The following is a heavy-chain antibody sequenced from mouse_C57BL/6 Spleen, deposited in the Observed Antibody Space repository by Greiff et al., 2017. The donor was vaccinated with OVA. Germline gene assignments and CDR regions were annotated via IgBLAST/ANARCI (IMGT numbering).Heavy chain of an antibody. J-gene: IGHJ4*01. Sequence: VQLQQSGPELVKPGASVKIPCKASGYTFTDYNMDWVKQSHGKSLEWIGDINPNNGGTIYNQKFKGKATLTVDKSSSTAYMELRILTSEDTAVYYCARGTVVAYYYAMDYWGQGTSVTVSS. CDR2: INPNNGGT. CDR3: ARGTVVAYYYAMDY. CDR1: GYTFTDYN. D-gene: IGHD1-1*01. V-gene: IGHV1-18*01.